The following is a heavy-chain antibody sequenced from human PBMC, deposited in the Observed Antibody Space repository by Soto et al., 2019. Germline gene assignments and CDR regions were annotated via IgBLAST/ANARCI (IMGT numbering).Heavy chain of an antibody. CDR3: ARDRSNSPDYFDY. CDR2: IYYSGRT. V-gene: IGHV4-30-4*01. CDR1: GGSINSDAYY. D-gene: IGHD6-6*01. J-gene: IGHJ4*02. Sequence: QMQLQESGPGLVKPSQTLSLTCTVSGGSINSDAYYWSWIRQPPGKGLEWIGHIYYSGRTYYAPSLESRLTISLDMSKNQFSLRLSSVTASDTAVYYCARDRSNSPDYFDYWGQGTLVTVSS.